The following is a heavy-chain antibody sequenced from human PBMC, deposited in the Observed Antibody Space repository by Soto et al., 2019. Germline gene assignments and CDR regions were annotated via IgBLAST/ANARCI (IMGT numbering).Heavy chain of an antibody. CDR2: IFYRGST. CDR1: GASITSGGYY. CDR3: ARARVGSSSAIPFDY. Sequence: SETLSLTCRVSGASITSGGYYWTWIRQLPGKGLEWIGCIFYRGSTYYNPSLKSRSTISIDTSRNQFSLKLTSVTAAGTAVYYCARARVGSSSAIPFDYWGQGTLVTVSS. J-gene: IGHJ4*02. V-gene: IGHV4-31*03. D-gene: IGHD6-6*01.